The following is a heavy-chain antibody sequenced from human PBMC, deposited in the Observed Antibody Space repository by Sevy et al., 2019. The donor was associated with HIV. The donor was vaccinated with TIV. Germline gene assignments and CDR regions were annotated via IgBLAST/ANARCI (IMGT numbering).Heavy chain of an antibody. Sequence: GESLKISGNGSGNRFTSYWNGWGRQMSGKGLEWVGINYPCYSDTRNSPSFQGQVTISADKSISTAYLRWSSLKASDTAMYYCASYGRGDGYNLRSFYYYYCMDVWGKGTTVTVSS. J-gene: IGHJ6*03. D-gene: IGHD5-12*01. CDR2: NYPCYSDT. CDR3: ASYGRGDGYNLRSFYYYYCMDV. CDR1: GNRFTSYW. V-gene: IGHV5-51*01.